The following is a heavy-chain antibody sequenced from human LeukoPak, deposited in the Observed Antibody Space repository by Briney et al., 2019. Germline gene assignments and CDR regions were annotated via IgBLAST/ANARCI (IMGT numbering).Heavy chain of an antibody. CDR3: ARAPLLGIFGLDP. V-gene: IGHV4-59*01. D-gene: IGHD3-3*01. Sequence: SETLSLTCTVSGGSISSYYWSWIRQPPGKGLEWIGYIYYSGSTNYNPSLKSRVTISVDTSKNQFSLKLSSVTAADTAVYYCARAPLLGIFGLDPRGQGTLVTVSS. J-gene: IGHJ5*02. CDR1: GGSISSYY. CDR2: IYYSGST.